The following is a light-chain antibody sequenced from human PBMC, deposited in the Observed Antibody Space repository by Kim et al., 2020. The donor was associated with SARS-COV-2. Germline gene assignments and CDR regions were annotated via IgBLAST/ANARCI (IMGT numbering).Light chain of an antibody. J-gene: IGKJ3*01. V-gene: IGKV1-39*01. CDR1: QSISTY. CDR3: QQSYSTPQT. Sequence: ASIGDRVTITCRASQSISTYLNWYQQKPGKAPKLLIYAASSLQSGVPSRFSGSGSGTDFTLTIISLQPEDFATYYCQQSYSTPQTFGPGTKVDIK. CDR2: AAS.